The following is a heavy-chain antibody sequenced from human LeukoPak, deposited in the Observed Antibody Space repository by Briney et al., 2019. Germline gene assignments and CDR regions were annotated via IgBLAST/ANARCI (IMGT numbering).Heavy chain of an antibody. J-gene: IGHJ6*03. Sequence: SVKVSCKASGGTFSSYAISWVRQAPGQGLEWMGEIIPIFGTANYAQKFQGRVTITTDESTSTAYMELSSLRSEDTAVYYCASGSSSSWSHYYCYYYMDVWGKGTTVTVSS. CDR1: GGTFSSYA. CDR2: IIPIFGTA. V-gene: IGHV1-69*05. D-gene: IGHD6-13*01. CDR3: ASGSSSSWSHYYCYYYMDV.